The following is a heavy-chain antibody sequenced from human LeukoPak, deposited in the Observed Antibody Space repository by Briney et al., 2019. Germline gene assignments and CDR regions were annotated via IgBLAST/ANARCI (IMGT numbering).Heavy chain of an antibody. J-gene: IGHJ6*02. Sequence: SETLSLTCTVSAGSISSYYWSWIRQPAGKGLEWIGRIYTSGSTNYNPSLKSRVTMSVDTSKNQFSLKLSSVTAADTAVYYCARDRGSSWSPNYYGMDVWGQGTTVTVSS. CDR2: IYTSGST. CDR1: AGSISSYY. D-gene: IGHD6-13*01. V-gene: IGHV4-4*07. CDR3: ARDRGSSWSPNYYGMDV.